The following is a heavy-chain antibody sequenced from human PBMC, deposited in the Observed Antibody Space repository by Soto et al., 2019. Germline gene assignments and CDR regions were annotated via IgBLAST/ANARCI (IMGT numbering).Heavy chain of an antibody. CDR3: ARGTYYYVSGSPRADDAFDI. Sequence: QVQLQESGPGLVKPSQTLSLTCTVSGGSISSGGYYWSWIRQHPGKGLEWIGYIYYSGSTYYNPSLKSRVTISVDTSKNQFSLKLTSLTAADTAVYYCARGTYYYVSGSPRADDAFDIWGQGTMVTVSS. D-gene: IGHD3-10*01. CDR2: IYYSGST. J-gene: IGHJ3*02. CDR1: GGSISSGGYY. V-gene: IGHV4-31*03.